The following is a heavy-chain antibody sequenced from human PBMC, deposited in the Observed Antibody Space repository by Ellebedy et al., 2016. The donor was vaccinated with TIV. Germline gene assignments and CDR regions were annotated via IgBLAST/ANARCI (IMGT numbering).Heavy chain of an antibody. Sequence: MPSETLSLTCTVSGGSISSYYWSWIRQPPGKGLEWIGYIYYSGSTNYNPSPKSRVTIPVDTSKNQFSLKLSSVTAADTAVYYCARHGYGDPYYFDYWGQGTLVTVSS. CDR3: ARHGYGDPYYFDY. V-gene: IGHV4-59*08. J-gene: IGHJ4*02. CDR2: IYYSGST. D-gene: IGHD4-17*01. CDR1: GGSISSYY.